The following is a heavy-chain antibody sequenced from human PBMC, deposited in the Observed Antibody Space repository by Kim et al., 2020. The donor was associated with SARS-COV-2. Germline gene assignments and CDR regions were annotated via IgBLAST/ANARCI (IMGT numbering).Heavy chain of an antibody. V-gene: IGHV4-39*01. CDR3: ASPDPYCGGNCPLDF. J-gene: IGHJ4*02. CDR2: ISDIGNT. D-gene: IGHD2-21*02. CDR1: GGSVSRSSSY. Sequence: SETLSLTCNVSGGSVSRSSSYWAWIRQPPGKGLEWIGSISDIGNTNYNPSLRSRLTISVDPWKRRFALRLASVTAADTAVYYCASPDPYCGGNCPLDFWGQGTPVTVSS.